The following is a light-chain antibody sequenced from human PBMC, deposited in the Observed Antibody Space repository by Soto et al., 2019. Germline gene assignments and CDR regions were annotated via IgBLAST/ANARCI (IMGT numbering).Light chain of an antibody. Sequence: DIQMTQSPSTLSASVGDRVTITCRPSQSISSWLAWYQQKPGKAPNLLIYKASSLESGVPSRFSGSGSGTEFTLTISSLQPDDFAIYYCQQYNTYWWTFGQGTKVEIK. CDR3: QQYNTYWWT. CDR2: KAS. CDR1: QSISSW. V-gene: IGKV1-5*03. J-gene: IGKJ1*01.